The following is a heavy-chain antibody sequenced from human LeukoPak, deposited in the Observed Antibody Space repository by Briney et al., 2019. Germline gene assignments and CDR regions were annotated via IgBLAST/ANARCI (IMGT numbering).Heavy chain of an antibody. V-gene: IGHV4-34*01. D-gene: IGHD4-17*01. J-gene: IGHJ4*02. CDR2: LTHTGST. CDR1: GGSFSGYY. Sequence: KPSETLSLTCAVYGGSFSGYYWSWIRQPAAKGLEWIGELTHTGSTNYNPSLKSRVTMSVDTSKNQFSLQLSSVNAADTAVYYCAIDPTMTTYSFDSWGQGTLVTVSS. CDR3: AIDPTMTTYSFDS.